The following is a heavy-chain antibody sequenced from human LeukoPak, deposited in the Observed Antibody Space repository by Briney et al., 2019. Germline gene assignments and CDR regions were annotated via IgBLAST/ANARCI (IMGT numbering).Heavy chain of an antibody. Sequence: SVKVSCKASGGTFSSYAISWVRQAPGQGLEWMGRIILILGIANYAQKFQGRVTITADKSTSTAYMELSSLTSEDTAVYYCATDSDYSVQQWLPRGAYWGQGTLVTVSS. J-gene: IGHJ4*02. CDR2: IILILGIA. D-gene: IGHD4-11*01. CDR1: GGTFSSYA. V-gene: IGHV1-69*04. CDR3: ATDSDYSVQQWLPRGAY.